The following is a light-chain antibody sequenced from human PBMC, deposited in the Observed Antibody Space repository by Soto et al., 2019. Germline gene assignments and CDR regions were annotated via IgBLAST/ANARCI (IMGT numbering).Light chain of an antibody. CDR1: RSDIGGYNY. J-gene: IGLJ2*01. CDR3: SSYAVNNKVV. CDR2: DVY. Sequence: QSPLTQPPSASGSLGQSVTISCTGTRSDIGGYNYVSWYLQYPGKAPKLMIYDVYKRPSGVPDRFSGSKSGNTASLTVSGLQAEDEADYYCSSYAVNNKVVFGGGTKVTVL. V-gene: IGLV2-8*01.